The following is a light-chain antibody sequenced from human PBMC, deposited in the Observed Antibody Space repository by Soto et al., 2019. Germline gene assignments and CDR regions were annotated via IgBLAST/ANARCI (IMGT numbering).Light chain of an antibody. Sequence: DIVMTQSPLSLPVTPGEPASISCRSSQSLLHSNGYNYLDWYLQKPGQSPQLLIYLGSNRASGVXDXXSGGGSGTDFTLKISRVEAEDVGVYYCMQALHTPYTFGQVTKLEIK. CDR1: QSLLHSNGYNY. J-gene: IGKJ2*01. V-gene: IGKV2-28*01. CDR2: LGS. CDR3: MQALHTPYT.